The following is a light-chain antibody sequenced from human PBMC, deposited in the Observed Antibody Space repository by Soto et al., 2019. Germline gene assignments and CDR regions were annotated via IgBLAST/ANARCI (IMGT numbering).Light chain of an antibody. J-gene: IGLJ2*01. CDR1: SGDVGRYNY. CDR2: EVS. Sequence: QSVLTQPASVSGSPGQSITISCTGTSGDVGRYNYVSWYQQYPGKAPKLMIYEVSYRPSGVSNRFSGSKSDNTASLTISGLQPEDEADYYCTSYTSINTVIFGGGTKLTVL. CDR3: TSYTSINTVI. V-gene: IGLV2-14*01.